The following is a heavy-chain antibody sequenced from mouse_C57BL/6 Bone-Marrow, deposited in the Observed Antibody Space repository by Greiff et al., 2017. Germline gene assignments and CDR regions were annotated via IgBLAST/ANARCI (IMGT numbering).Heavy chain of an antibody. V-gene: IGHV1-82*01. CDR3: AREEITTVVGDYY. J-gene: IGHJ2*01. CDR2: IYPGDGDT. D-gene: IGHD1-1*01. Sequence: QVQLQQSGPELVKPGASVKISCKASGYAFSSSWMNWVKQRPGKGLEWIGRIYPGDGDTNYNGKFKGKATLTADKSSSTAYMQLSSLTSEDSAVYFCAREEITTVVGDYYWGQGTTLTVSS. CDR1: GYAFSSSW.